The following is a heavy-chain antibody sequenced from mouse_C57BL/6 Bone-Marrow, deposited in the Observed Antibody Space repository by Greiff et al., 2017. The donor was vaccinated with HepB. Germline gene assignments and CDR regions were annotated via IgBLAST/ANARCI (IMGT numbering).Heavy chain of an antibody. CDR2: IDPNSGGS. CDR3: ARGEGYGSSYDYFDY. D-gene: IGHD1-1*01. V-gene: IGHV1-72*01. J-gene: IGHJ2*01. Sequence: QVQLKQPGAELVKPGASVKLSCKASGYTFTSYWMHWVKQRPGRGLEWIGRIDPNSGGSKYNEKFKSKATLTVDKPTSTAYMQLNSLTSEDSAVYYCARGEGYGSSYDYFDYWGQGTTLTVSS. CDR1: GYTFTSYW.